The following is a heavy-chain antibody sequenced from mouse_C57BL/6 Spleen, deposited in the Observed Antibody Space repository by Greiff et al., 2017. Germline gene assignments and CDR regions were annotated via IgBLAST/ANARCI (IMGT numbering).Heavy chain of an antibody. D-gene: IGHD1-1*01. CDR2: IHPSDSDT. CDR3: ATEPPFTTVVAPRAMDY. V-gene: IGHV1-74*01. CDR1: GYTFTSYW. Sequence: VQLQQPGAELVKPGASVKVSCKASGYTFTSYWMHWVKQRPGQGLEWIGRIHPSDSDTNYNQKFKGKATLTVDKSSSTAYMQLSSLTSEDSAVYYCATEPPFTTVVAPRAMDYWGQGTSVTVSS. J-gene: IGHJ4*01.